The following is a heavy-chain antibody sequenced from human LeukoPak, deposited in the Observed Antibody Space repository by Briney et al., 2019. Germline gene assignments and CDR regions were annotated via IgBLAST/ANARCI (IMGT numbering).Heavy chain of an antibody. CDR3: ARDCCSGWYYDY. CDR2: INSDGSST. J-gene: IGHJ4*02. D-gene: IGHD6-19*01. V-gene: IGHV3-74*01. CDR1: GFIFSSYW. Sequence: GGSLRLSCAASGFIFSSYWMHWVRQASGKGLVWVSRINSDGSSTSYADSVKGRFTISRDNAKNTLYLQMNSLRAEDTAVYYCARDCCSGWYYDYWGQGTLVTVSS.